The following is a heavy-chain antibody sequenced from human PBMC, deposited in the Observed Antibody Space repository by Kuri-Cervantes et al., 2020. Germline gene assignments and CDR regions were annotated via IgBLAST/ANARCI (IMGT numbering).Heavy chain of an antibody. CDR1: GYTFTGYY. V-gene: IGHV1-2*04. Sequence: ASVKVSCKASGYTFTGYYMHWVRQAPGQGLEWMGWINPNSGGTNYAQKFQGWVTMTRDTSISTAYMELSRLRSDDTAVYYCARERSEWFGELLSPLDYWGQGTLVTVSS. D-gene: IGHD3-10*01. CDR3: ARERSEWFGELLSPLDY. J-gene: IGHJ4*02. CDR2: INPNSGGT.